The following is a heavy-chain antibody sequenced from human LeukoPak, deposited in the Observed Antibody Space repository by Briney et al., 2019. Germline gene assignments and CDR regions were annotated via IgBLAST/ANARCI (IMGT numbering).Heavy chain of an antibody. CDR2: IYTSGST. CDR1: GGSISSGSYY. J-gene: IGHJ4*02. D-gene: IGHD2-2*01. CDR3: ARVETYCSSTSCYEGIDD. V-gene: IGHV4-61*02. Sequence: SETLSLTCTVSGGSISSGSYYWSWIRQPAGKGLEWIGRIYTSGSTNYNPSLKSRVTISVDTSKNQFSLKLSSVTAADTAVYYCARVETYCSSTSCYEGIDDWGQGTLVTVSS.